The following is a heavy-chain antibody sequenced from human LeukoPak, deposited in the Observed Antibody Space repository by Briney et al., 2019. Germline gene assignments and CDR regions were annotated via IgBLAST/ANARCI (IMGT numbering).Heavy chain of an antibody. Sequence: SETLSLTCTGYGESFSGYYWSWIRQPPGKGLEWIGEINHSGSTNYNPSLKSRVIISLDTSKNLFSLKLTSMTAADTAVYYCASTERCSTTCPLDYWGQGTLVTVSS. J-gene: IGHJ4*02. V-gene: IGHV4-34*01. CDR1: GESFSGYY. CDR2: INHSGST. D-gene: IGHD2-2*01. CDR3: ASTERCSTTCPLDY.